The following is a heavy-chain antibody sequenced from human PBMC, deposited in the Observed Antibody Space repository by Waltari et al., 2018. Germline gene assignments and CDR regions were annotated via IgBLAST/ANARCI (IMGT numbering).Heavy chain of an antibody. V-gene: IGHV4-38-2*02. Sequence: QVQLQESGPGLARPSETLSLTCAVSSYSIRSGYFWGWIRQPPGKGLKWIGSIYHSATTYYNPSLKSRVSMSVDTSKNLFARKVTSVTAADTATYYCVRDLGGSGNSWFDAWGQGTLVIVSS. CDR2: IYHSATT. J-gene: IGHJ5*02. D-gene: IGHD3-10*01. CDR1: SYSIRSGYF. CDR3: VRDLGGSGNSWFDA.